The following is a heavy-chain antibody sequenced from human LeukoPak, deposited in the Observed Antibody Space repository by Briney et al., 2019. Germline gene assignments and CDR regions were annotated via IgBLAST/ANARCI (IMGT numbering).Heavy chain of an antibody. D-gene: IGHD3-10*01. Sequence: PGGSLRLSCAASGFTFDDYAMHWVRQAPGKGLGWVSGISWNSGNIVYADSVKGRFTISRDNAKNSLYLQMNSLRAEDTAVYYCARSRWFGMAGAFDIWGQGTMVTVSS. V-gene: IGHV3-9*01. CDR3: ARSRWFGMAGAFDI. J-gene: IGHJ3*02. CDR2: ISWNSGNI. CDR1: GFTFDDYA.